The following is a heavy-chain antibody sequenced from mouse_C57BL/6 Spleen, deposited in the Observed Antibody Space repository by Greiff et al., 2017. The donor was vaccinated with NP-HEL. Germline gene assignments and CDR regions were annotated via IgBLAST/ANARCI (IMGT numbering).Heavy chain of an antibody. D-gene: IGHD4-1*01. V-gene: IGHV5-4*01. J-gene: IGHJ3*01. CDR3: ARDRTGTSFAD. Sequence: EVKLVESGGGLVKPGGSLKLSCAASGFTFSSYAMSWVRQTPEKRLEWVATISDGGSYTYYPDNVKGRFTISRDNAKNNLYLQMSHLKSEDTAMYYCARDRTGTSFADWGQGTLVTVSA. CDR2: ISDGGSYT. CDR1: GFTFSSYA.